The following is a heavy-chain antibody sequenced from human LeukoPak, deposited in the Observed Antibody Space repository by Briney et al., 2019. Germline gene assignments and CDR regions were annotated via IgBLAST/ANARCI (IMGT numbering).Heavy chain of an antibody. CDR2: IYTSGST. J-gene: IGHJ6*03. CDR3: ARRKWELLQSHRYYYYMDV. D-gene: IGHD1-26*01. Sequence: PSETLSLTCTVSGGSISSYYWSWIRQPPGKGLEWIGYIYTSGSTNYNPSLKSRVTIAVDTSKNQFSLKLSSVTAADTAVYCCARRKWELLQSHRYYYYMDVWGKGTTVTVSS. V-gene: IGHV4-4*09. CDR1: GGSISSYY.